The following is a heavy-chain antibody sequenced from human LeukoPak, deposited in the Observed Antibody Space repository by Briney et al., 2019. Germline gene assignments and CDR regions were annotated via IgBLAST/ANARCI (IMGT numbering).Heavy chain of an antibody. CDR1: GLTFSSYW. V-gene: IGHV3-74*01. Sequence: GGSLRLSCAASGLTFSSYWMHWVRQAPGKGLVWVSRINSDGSSTSYADSVKGRFTISRDNAKNALYLQMKSLRAEDTAVYYCARAQSYYMDVWGKGTTVTVSS. J-gene: IGHJ6*03. CDR2: INSDGSST. CDR3: ARAQSYYMDV.